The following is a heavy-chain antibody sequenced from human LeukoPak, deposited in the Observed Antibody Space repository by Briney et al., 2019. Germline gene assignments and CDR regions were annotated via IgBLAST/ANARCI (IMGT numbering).Heavy chain of an antibody. CDR1: GFTFSSYG. CDR2: ISSDGSNK. D-gene: IGHD6-19*01. CDR3: ASPNSMAGTHYFHY. Sequence: GGSLRLSCAASGFTFSSYGMHWVRQAPGKGLEWVAVISSDGSNKYYEDSVKGRFTISRDNSKNTLYLQMNSLRAEDTAVYYCASPNSMAGTHYFHYWGQGTLVTVSS. V-gene: IGHV3-30*03. J-gene: IGHJ4*02.